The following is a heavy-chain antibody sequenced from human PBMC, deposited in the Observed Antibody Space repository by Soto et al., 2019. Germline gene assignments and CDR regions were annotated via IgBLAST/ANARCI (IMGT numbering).Heavy chain of an antibody. D-gene: IGHD4-4*01. CDR3: ASTMTTAYYYYYGMDV. J-gene: IGHJ6*02. CDR1: GGSISSGGYY. V-gene: IGHV4-31*03. Sequence: PSETLSLTCTVSGGSISSGGYYWSWTRQHPGKGLEWIGYIYYSGSTYYNPSLKSRVTISVDTSKNQFSLKLSSVTAADTAVYYCASTMTTAYYYYYGMDVWGQGTTVTVSS. CDR2: IYYSGST.